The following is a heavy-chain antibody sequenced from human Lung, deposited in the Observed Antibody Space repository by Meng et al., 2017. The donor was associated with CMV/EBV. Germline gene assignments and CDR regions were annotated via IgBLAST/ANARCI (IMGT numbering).Heavy chain of an antibody. CDR1: GYTFTGYG. V-gene: IGHV1-18*01. Sequence: SVXVSCKASGYTFTGYGISWVRQAPGHGLEWMGWISAYNGTTNYAQKLQGRVTMTTDTSTSTAYMELRSLRSDDTAVYYCARDLNWVDPWGQGTLVNVSS. CDR2: ISAYNGTT. CDR3: ARDLNWVDP. J-gene: IGHJ5*02.